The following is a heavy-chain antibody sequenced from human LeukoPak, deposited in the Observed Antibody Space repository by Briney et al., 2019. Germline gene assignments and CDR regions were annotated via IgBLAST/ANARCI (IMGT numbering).Heavy chain of an antibody. V-gene: IGHV3-9*01. Sequence: GRSLRLSCAASGFTFDDYAMHWVRQAPGKGLGWVSGISWNSGTRGYVHSVKGRFTISRDNAKTSRYLQMNSLRAEDTALYYCAKDISSSPGRGTYYFDYWGQGTLVTVSS. J-gene: IGHJ4*02. CDR3: AKDISSSPGRGTYYFDY. CDR2: ISWNSGTR. CDR1: GFTFDDYA. D-gene: IGHD6-13*01.